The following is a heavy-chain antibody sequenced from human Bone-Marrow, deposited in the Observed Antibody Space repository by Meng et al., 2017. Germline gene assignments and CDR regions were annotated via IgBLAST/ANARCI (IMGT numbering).Heavy chain of an antibody. J-gene: IGHJ6*02. D-gene: IGHD6-19*01. V-gene: IGHV3-21*01. CDR2: ISSSSSYI. Sequence: GESMKISCAASGFTFSSFSMNWVRQAPGKGLEWVSSISSSSSYIYYADSVKGRFTISRDNAKNSLYLQMNSLRAEDTAVYYCARGEVNSSGWYVSYYYYYGMDVWGQGTTVTVSS. CDR3: ARGEVNSSGWYVSYYYYYGMDV. CDR1: GFTFSSFS.